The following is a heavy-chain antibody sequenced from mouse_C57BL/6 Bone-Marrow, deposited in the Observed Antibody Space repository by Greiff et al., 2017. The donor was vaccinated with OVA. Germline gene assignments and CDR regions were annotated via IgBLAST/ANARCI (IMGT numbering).Heavy chain of an antibody. CDR2: IDPENGDT. CDR3: TSDGNLDY. V-gene: IGHV14-4*01. J-gene: IGHJ2*01. CDR1: GFNIKDDY. Sequence: VQLQQSGAELVRPGASVKLSCTASGFNIKDDYMHWVKQRPEQGLEWIGWIDPENGDTEYASKFQGKATITADTSSNTAYLQLSSLTSEDTAVYYCTSDGNLDYWGQGTTLTVSS. D-gene: IGHD2-1*01.